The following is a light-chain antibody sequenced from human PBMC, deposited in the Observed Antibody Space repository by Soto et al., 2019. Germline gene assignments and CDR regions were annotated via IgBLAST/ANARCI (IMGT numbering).Light chain of an antibody. CDR1: QSVTNNY. CDR2: AAS. V-gene: IGKV3-20*01. Sequence: EIVLTQSPCTLSLSPGERATLSCRASQSVTNNYLAWYQQKRGQAPRRLIYAASNRATGSPDRFSGSGSGTEFPLTISSLQPDDFATYYCQQYNSYTWTFGQGTKVDI. CDR3: QQYNSYTWT. J-gene: IGKJ1*01.